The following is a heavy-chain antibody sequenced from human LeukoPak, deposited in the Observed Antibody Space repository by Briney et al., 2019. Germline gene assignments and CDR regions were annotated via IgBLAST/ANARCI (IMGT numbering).Heavy chain of an antibody. Sequence: GGSLRLSCAASGFSFSDYYMSWIRQAPGKGLEWVSYISSSGDTMFYSDSVKGRFTIPRDNGKKSLFLEINSLRAEDAAIYYCARVMGNYASDYWGQGALVTVSS. V-gene: IGHV3-11*04. CDR1: GFSFSDYY. J-gene: IGHJ4*02. CDR3: ARVMGNYASDY. CDR2: ISSSGDTM. D-gene: IGHD1-7*01.